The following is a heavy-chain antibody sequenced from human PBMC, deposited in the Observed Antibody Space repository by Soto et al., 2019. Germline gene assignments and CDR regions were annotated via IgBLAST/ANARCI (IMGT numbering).Heavy chain of an antibody. V-gene: IGHV3-48*03. CDR3: ASQKWPNAFDI. CDR2: ISKSGGLKYYL. CDR1: GITLSSFE. D-gene: IGHD5-12*01. J-gene: IGHJ3*02. Sequence: PGGSLRLSCAVSGITLSSFEMNWVRQAPGKGLEWISYISKSGGLKYYLDYADSVKGRFTISRDDAKNSVFLQMNSLRAEDTAVYYCASQKWPNAFDIWGQGTMVTVSS.